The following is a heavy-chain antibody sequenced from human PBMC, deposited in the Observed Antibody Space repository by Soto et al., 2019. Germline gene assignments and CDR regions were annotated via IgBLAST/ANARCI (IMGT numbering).Heavy chain of an antibody. CDR3: ARGGIQLSYAFDY. Sequence: PXGTLALTVSVSGTSVSNYYWSWIRQPSGKGLEHIGRIYTSGSTSYNPSLKSRVTMSMDTSQTQIYLNLTSVTAADTAVYYCARGGIQLSYAFDYWGQGIQVTVPS. D-gene: IGHD5-18*01. V-gene: IGHV4-4*07. J-gene: IGHJ4*02. CDR1: GTSVSNYY. CDR2: IYTSGST.